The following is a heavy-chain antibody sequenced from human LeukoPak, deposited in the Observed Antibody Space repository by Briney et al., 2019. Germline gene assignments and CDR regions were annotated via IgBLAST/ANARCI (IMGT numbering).Heavy chain of an antibody. CDR2: VSAYNGKT. Sequence: ASVKVSCKASGYTLTTSYINWVRQAPGQGLEWMGWVSAYNGKTSYAQRFQGRVTMTTDSSTNTAYMDLASLRSDDTAVYYCARGGTFYPSIDYWGQGTLVTVSS. D-gene: IGHD1-26*01. CDR1: GYTLTTSY. V-gene: IGHV1-18*01. CDR3: ARGGTFYPSIDY. J-gene: IGHJ4*02.